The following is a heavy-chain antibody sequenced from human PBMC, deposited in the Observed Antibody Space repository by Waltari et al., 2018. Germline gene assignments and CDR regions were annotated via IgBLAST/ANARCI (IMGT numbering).Heavy chain of an antibody. CDR3: ARDRGRGLYLDT. CDR1: GDSMTSTYC. CDR2: VHYSGRT. Sequence: QLQLHESGHGLVKPSGTLSLTCAVSGDSMTSTYCWSWVRQSPPKGREWLGQVHYSGRTNYHPSFASRGTMSVDTSNKQFSLRVTSATAADTAVYYCARDRGRGLYLDTWGPGTLVTVSP. J-gene: IGHJ5*02. D-gene: IGHD2-15*01. V-gene: IGHV4-4*02.